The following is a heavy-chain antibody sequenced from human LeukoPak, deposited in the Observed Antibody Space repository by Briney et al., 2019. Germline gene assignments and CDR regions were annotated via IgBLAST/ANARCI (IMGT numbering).Heavy chain of an antibody. CDR2: INPSGGST. CDR3: ARAGGFRGVEYYFDY. CDR1: GSTLSKLS. J-gene: IGHJ4*02. Sequence: ASVKVSCEVSGSTLSKLSVHWVRQAPGQGLEWMGIINPSGGSTSYAQKFQGRVTMTRDTSTSTVYMELSSLRSEDTAVYYCARAGGFRGVEYYFDYWGQGTLVTVSS. V-gene: IGHV1-46*01. D-gene: IGHD3-10*01.